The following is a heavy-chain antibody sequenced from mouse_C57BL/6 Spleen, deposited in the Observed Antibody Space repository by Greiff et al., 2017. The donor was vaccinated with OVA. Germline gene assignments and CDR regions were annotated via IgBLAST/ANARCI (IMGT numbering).Heavy chain of an antibody. J-gene: IGHJ2*01. D-gene: IGHD3-2*02. V-gene: IGHV1-53*01. Sequence: QVQLQQPGTELVKPGASVKLSCKASGYTFTSYWMHWVKQRPGQGLEWIGNINPSNGGTNYNEKFKSKATLTVDKSSSTAYMQLSSLTSEDAAVYYCARGRRGNMAQAFDYGGQGTTLTVSS. CDR1: GYTFTSYW. CDR2: INPSNGGT. CDR3: ARGRRGNMAQAFDY.